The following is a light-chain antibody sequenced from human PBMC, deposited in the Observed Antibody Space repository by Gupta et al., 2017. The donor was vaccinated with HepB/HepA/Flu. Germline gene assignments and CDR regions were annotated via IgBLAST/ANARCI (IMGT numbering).Light chain of an antibody. J-gene: IGLJ2*01. CDR2: TNY. CDR3: AAWDDSRNAVV. Sequence: QSILTPPPSVSGTPGQRVTISCSGSSSNIGTNTVNWYQQLPGTAPKLLIYTNYQRPSGVPDRFSGSTSGTSASLAISGLQAEDEADYFCAAWDDSRNAVVFSGGTKLTVL. CDR1: SSNIGTNT. V-gene: IGLV1-44*01.